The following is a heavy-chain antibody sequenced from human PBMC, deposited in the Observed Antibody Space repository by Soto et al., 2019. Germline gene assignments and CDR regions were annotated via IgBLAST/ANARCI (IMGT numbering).Heavy chain of an antibody. CDR3: ARGGWFDP. D-gene: IGHD3-16*01. Sequence: RVTLTPGQGLEWMGWISAYNGNTNYAQKRQGRVTMTTDTSTSTAYMELRSLRSDDTAVYYCARGGWFDPWGQGTLVTVSS. V-gene: IGHV1-18*01. CDR2: ISAYNGNT. J-gene: IGHJ5*02.